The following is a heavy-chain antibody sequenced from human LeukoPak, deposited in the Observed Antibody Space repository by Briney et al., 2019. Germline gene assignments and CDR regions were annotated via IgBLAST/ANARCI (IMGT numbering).Heavy chain of an antibody. CDR2: ISAYNGNT. CDR3: ARDDYDFWSGYYSWFDP. J-gene: IGHJ5*02. CDR1: GRTLSSYA. Sequence: ASVKVSCKASGRTLSSYAISWVRQAPGQGLEWMGWISAYNGNTNYAQKLQGRVTMTTDTSTSTAYMELRSLRSDDTAVYYCARDDYDFWSGYYSWFDPWGQGTLVTVSS. D-gene: IGHD3-3*01. V-gene: IGHV1-18*01.